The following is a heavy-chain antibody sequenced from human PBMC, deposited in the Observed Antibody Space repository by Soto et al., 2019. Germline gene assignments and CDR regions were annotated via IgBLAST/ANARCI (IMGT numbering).Heavy chain of an antibody. D-gene: IGHD6-13*01. CDR1: GYTFTSYA. V-gene: IGHV1-3*01. Sequence: QVQLVQSGAEVRKPEASVKVSCKASGYTFTSYAMHWVRQAPGQRLEWMGWINAGNGNTKYSQKFQGRVTITSDTSASTAYMDLTSLRSEDTAVYYCARDGGYTSSWSFDYWGQGTLVTFSS. CDR2: INAGNGNT. CDR3: ARDGGYTSSWSFDY. J-gene: IGHJ4*02.